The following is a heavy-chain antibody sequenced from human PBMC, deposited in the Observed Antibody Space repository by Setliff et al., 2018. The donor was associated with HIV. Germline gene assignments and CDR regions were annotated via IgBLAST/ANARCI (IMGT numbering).Heavy chain of an antibody. V-gene: IGHV1-2*02. D-gene: IGHD6-19*01. CDR3: AKESSGWSPRSANS. CDR1: GYTFTDYY. Sequence: ASVKVSCKTSGYTFTDYYIHWVRQAPGQGLEWMGWINPKNGGTNYAQKFQGKVTMTRNTSISTAYLDLHRLISDDTAIYYCAKESSGWSPRSANSWGQGTLVTVSS. J-gene: IGHJ4*02. CDR2: INPKNGGT.